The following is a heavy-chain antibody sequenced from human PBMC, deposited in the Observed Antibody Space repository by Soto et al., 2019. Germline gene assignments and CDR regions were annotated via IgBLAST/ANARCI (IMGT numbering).Heavy chain of an antibody. CDR2: ISSNGVGT. CDR3: ARPSRPDFYYRDV. Sequence: EVQLAESGGGLAQPGGSLRLSCAASGFTLSGYAMDWVRQAPGKGLEYVSGISSNGVGTYYANSVQGRFTISRDNSKNTVYLQMGSLRPEDMAVYYWARPSRPDFYYRDVWGKGTTVTVSS. CDR1: GFTLSGYA. J-gene: IGHJ6*03. D-gene: IGHD6-6*01. V-gene: IGHV3-64*01.